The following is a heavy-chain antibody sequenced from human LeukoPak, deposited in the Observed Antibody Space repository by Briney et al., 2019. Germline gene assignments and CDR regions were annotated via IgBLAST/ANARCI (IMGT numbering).Heavy chain of an antibody. CDR2: INSDGMST. CDR1: GFPFSNYW. Sequence: GGSRELSWAASGFPFSNYWMHWARQAPGKGRGWVSRINSDGMSTIYADSVKGRFTISRDNAKNTLYLQMNSLRAEDTAIYYCVRDLQRHYLGVAVAGRRRWFDPWGQGTLVTVSS. J-gene: IGHJ5*02. CDR3: VRDLQRHYLGVAVAGRRRWFDP. D-gene: IGHD6-13*01. V-gene: IGHV3-74*01.